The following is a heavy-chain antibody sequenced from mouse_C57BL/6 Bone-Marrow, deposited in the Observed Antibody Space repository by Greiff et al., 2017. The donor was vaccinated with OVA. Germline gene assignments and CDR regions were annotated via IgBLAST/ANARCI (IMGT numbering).Heavy chain of an antibody. D-gene: IGHD2-5*01. CDR2: INPSSGYT. Sequence: QVQLQQSGAELAKPGASVKLSCKASGYTFTSYWMHWVKQRPGQGLEWIGYINPSSGYTKYNQKFKDKATLTADKSSSTAYMQLSSLTYEDSAVYDCASRGSNYGTDFDDWGQGTTLTVSS. V-gene: IGHV1-7*01. CDR1: GYTFTSYW. CDR3: ASRGSNYGTDFDD. J-gene: IGHJ2*01.